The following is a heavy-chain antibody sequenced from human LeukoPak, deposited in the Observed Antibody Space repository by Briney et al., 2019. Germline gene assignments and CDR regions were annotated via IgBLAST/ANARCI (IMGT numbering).Heavy chain of an antibody. CDR3: AKDGTRGHCSSDSCYFGFDP. J-gene: IGHJ5*02. CDR2: TYYKSKWSN. Sequence: SQTLSLTCAISGDSVSSNSAAWNWIRQSPSRGLEWLGRTYYKSKWSNDYAVSVKSRITINPDTSKNQLSLQLNSVTPEDTAVYYCAKDGTRGHCSSDSCYFGFDPWGQGTLVTVSS. D-gene: IGHD2-15*01. CDR1: GDSVSSNSAA. V-gene: IGHV6-1*01.